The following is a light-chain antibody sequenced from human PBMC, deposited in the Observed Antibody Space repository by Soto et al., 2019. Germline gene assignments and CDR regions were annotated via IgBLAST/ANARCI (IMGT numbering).Light chain of an antibody. CDR1: QTVDTNY. J-gene: IGKJ1*01. Sequence: EIVLTQSPGTLSLSPGERATLSCTASQTVDTNYLAWYQQIPGQAPRLLIYGASTRATGIPDRFSGSGSGTDFTLTISRLDPEDSAVYYCQQYATSPWTFGQGTKVEIK. CDR3: QQYATSPWT. CDR2: GAS. V-gene: IGKV3-20*01.